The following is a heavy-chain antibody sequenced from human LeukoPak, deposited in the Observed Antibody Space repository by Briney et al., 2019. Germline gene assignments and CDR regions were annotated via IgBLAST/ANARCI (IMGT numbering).Heavy chain of an antibody. CDR3: ARGITEFDY. D-gene: IGHD3-10*01. J-gene: IGHJ4*02. Sequence: GASVKVSCKASGYSFTGYYIHWVRQAPGQGLEWMGWMNPNSGNTGYAQKFQGRVTMTRNTSISTAYMELSSLRSEDTAVYYCARGITEFDYWGQGTLVTVSS. CDR1: GYSFTGYY. V-gene: IGHV1-8*02. CDR2: MNPNSGNT.